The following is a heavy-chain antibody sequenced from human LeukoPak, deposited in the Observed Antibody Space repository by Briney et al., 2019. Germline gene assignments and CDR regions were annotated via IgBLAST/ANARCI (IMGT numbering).Heavy chain of an antibody. J-gene: IGHJ4*02. CDR2: ISAYNGNT. D-gene: IGHD1-1*01. V-gene: IGHV1-18*01. Sequence: GASVKVSCKASGYTFTSYGISWVRQAPGQGLEWMGWISAYNGNTNYAQKLQGRVTITADKSTSTAYMEVSSLTSEDTAVYYCASHAASNWNGYDYWGQGTLVTVSS. CDR1: GYTFTSYG. CDR3: ASHAASNWNGYDY.